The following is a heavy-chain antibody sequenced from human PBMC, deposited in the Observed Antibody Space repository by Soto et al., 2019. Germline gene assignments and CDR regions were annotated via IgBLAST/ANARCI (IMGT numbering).Heavy chain of an antibody. J-gene: IGHJ5*02. CDR1: GGSFSGYY. CDR2: FYTTGRA. V-gene: IGHV4-4*07. CDR3: AREPIVEGPPGYNWFDP. D-gene: IGHD3-22*01. Sequence: SETLSLTCAVYGGSFSGYYWNWIRQPAGKGLEWIGRFYTTGRASYNPSLKGRLTLSGDTSKNQFSLRLGSVTAADTAVYYCAREPIVEGPPGYNWFDPWGQGILVTVSS.